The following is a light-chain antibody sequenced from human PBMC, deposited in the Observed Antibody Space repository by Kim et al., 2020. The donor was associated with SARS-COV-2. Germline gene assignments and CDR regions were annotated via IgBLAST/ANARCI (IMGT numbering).Light chain of an antibody. V-gene: IGLV2-8*01. CDR3: ASYGGRNFLVL. CDR1: SGDVGGSDS. CDR2: DVS. J-gene: IGLJ3*02. Sequence: QSVTISGTGTSGDVGGSDSVSWYQQYPGKAPKLIVYDVSKRPSGVPDRFSGSKSGNTASLTVSRLQAEDEADYFCASYGGRNFLVLFGGGTQLTVL.